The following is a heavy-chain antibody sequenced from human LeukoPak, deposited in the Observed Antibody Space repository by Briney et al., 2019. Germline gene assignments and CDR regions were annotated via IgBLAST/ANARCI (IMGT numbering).Heavy chain of an antibody. D-gene: IGHD4-17*01. V-gene: IGHV3-66*01. CDR1: GLTVTNNY. CDR3: VYGDYPLTY. CDR2: IYTNGNT. J-gene: IGHJ4*02. Sequence: GGSLRLACVAAGLTVTNNYWNWARQPPGKGPEWISLIYTNGNTQYADSVKGRFTFSRDISKNTLYLQMNSLRVEDTGVYYCVYGDYPLTYWGQGTLVSVSS.